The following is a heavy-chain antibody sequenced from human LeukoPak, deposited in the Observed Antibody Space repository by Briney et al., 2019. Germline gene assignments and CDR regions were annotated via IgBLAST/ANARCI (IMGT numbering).Heavy chain of an antibody. CDR2: IYYSGST. CDR3: ARGGGSYLRAEDAFDI. V-gene: IGHV4-59*01. Sequence: PSETLSLTCTVSGGSISSYYWSWIRQPPGKGLEWIGYIYYSGSTNYNPSLKSRVTISVDTSKNQFSLELSSVTAADTAVYYCARGGGSYLRAEDAFDIWGQGTMVTVSS. J-gene: IGHJ3*02. D-gene: IGHD1-26*01. CDR1: GGSISSYY.